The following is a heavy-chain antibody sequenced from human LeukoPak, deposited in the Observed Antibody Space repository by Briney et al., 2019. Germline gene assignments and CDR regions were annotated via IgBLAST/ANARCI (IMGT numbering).Heavy chain of an antibody. D-gene: IGHD3-16*02. CDR2: IKQDGSEE. Sequence: GGSLRLSCAASVFTSSSYWMNSVRQAPGKGLEWVAHIKQDGSEEHYVDSLKGRAAISRDNAKNSLYLQMYSLRAEDTAVYYCAIGFELITLGGGIGKLNWFDSWGQGTLVTVSS. J-gene: IGHJ5*01. CDR1: VFTSSSYW. CDR3: AIGFELITLGGGIGKLNWFDS. V-gene: IGHV3-7*05.